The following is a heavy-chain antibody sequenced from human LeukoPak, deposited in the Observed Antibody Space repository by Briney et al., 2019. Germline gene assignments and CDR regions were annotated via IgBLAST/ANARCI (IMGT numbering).Heavy chain of an antibody. V-gene: IGHV1-45*02. Sequence: SVKVSCKAPGYTFTSRYLHWVRQAPGQALEWMGWITPLNANTKYAQKFQGRVTITGDRSRNTVYMEMTSLRSEDTAMYFCARGDDGGLDYWGQGTLVTVSS. CDR3: ARGDDGGLDY. D-gene: IGHD1-1*01. J-gene: IGHJ4*02. CDR1: GYTFTSRY. CDR2: ITPLNANT.